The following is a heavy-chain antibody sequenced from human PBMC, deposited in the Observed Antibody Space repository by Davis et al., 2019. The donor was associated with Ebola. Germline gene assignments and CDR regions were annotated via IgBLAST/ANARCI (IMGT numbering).Heavy chain of an antibody. V-gene: IGHV3-30-3*01. CDR1: GFTFSSYA. J-gene: IGHJ4*02. CDR2: ISYDGSNK. D-gene: IGHD6-6*01. CDR3: SHSSSSGGDY. Sequence: GGSLRLSCAASGFTFSSYAMHWVRQAPGKGLEWVAVISYDGSNKYYADSVKGRFTISRDNSKNTLYLQMNSLKTEDTAVYYCSHSSSSGGDYWGQGTLVTVSS.